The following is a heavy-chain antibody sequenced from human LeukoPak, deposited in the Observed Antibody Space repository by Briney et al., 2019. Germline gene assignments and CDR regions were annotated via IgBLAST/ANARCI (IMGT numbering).Heavy chain of an antibody. CDR3: ARGFIAARSRRFNY. CDR1: GASISTSAYY. J-gene: IGHJ4*02. V-gene: IGHV4-39*07. Sequence: SETLSLTCSVSGASISTSAYYWGWIRQPPGKGLEWIGSIYYSGSTNYNPSLKSRVTISVDTSKNQFSLKLSSVTAADTAVYYCARGFIAARSRRFNYWGQGTLVTVSS. D-gene: IGHD6-6*01. CDR2: IYYSGST.